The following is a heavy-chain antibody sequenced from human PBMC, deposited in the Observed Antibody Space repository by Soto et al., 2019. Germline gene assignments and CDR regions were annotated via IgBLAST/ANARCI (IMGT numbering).Heavy chain of an antibody. CDR3: AKGIAYGDYYSGFDP. CDR1: GFTFDDYA. CDR2: ISWNSGSI. V-gene: IGHV3-9*01. D-gene: IGHD4-17*01. J-gene: IGHJ5*02. Sequence: GGSLRLSCAASGFTFDDYAMHWVRQAPGKGLEWVSGISWNSGSIGYADSVKGRFTISRDNAKNSLYLQMNSLRAEDTALYYCAKGIAYGDYYSGFDPWGQGTLVTVSS.